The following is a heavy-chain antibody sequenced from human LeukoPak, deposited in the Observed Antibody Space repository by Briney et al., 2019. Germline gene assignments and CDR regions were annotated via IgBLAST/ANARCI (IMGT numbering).Heavy chain of an antibody. D-gene: IGHD3-10*01. CDR1: GYTFTSYG. J-gene: IGHJ6*02. V-gene: IGHV1-18*01. CDR3: ARDYSYYGSGSYRAGEFGMDV. CDR2: ISAYNGNT. Sequence: ASVKVSCKASGYTFTSYGISWVRQVPGQGLEWMGWISAYNGNTNYAQKLQGRVTMTTDTSTSTAYMELRSLRSDDTAVYYCARDYSYYGSGSYRAGEFGMDVWGQGTTVTVSS.